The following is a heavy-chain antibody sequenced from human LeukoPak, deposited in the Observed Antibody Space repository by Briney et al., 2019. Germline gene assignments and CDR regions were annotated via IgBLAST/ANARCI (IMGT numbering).Heavy chain of an antibody. CDR3: ARRINSDSGYYFDH. Sequence: PSGTLPLTCGVSGDSITSTNWWAWVRQSPGKGLQWIGDIFHNGNNNYNPSLKSRVTMSVDKSKNQFSLNLTSVTAADTAIYFCARRINSDSGYYFDHWGQGALVTVSS. CDR2: IFHNGNN. J-gene: IGHJ4*02. V-gene: IGHV4-4*02. CDR1: GDSITSTNW. D-gene: IGHD2-15*01.